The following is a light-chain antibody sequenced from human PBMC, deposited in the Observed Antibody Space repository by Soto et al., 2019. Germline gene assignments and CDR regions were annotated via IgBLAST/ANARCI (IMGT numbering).Light chain of an antibody. CDR1: SSDVGGYNY. CDR2: DVS. V-gene: IGLV2-14*01. Sequence: QSALTQPASVSGSPGQSITISCTGTSSDVGGYNYVSWYQQHPGKAPKLMIYDVSNRPSGVSNRFSGSKSGNTAALTISWRQAEDDADYYCSSYTSSSTRVFGTGTKLTVL. J-gene: IGLJ1*01. CDR3: SSYTSSSTRV.